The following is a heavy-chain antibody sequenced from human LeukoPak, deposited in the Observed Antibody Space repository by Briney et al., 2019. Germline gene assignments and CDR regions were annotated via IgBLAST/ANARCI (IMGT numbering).Heavy chain of an antibody. CDR1: GGSISSYY. CDR2: IYYSGST. Sequence: SETLSLTCTVSGGSISSYYWSWIRQPPGKGLEWIGYIYYSGSTNYNPSLKSRVTISVDTSKNQFSLKLSSVTAADTAVYYCASPSLMSGEPSYFDFWGQGTLVSVSA. D-gene: IGHD4-17*01. V-gene: IGHV4-59*12. CDR3: ASPSLMSGEPSYFDF. J-gene: IGHJ4*02.